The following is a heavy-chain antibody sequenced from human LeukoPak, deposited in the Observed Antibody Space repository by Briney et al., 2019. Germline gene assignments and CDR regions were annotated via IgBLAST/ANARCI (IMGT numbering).Heavy chain of an antibody. CDR3: ARDAYDSSGYHLYYFDY. Sequence: ASVKVSCKASGYTFTSYGISWVRQAPGQGLEWMGGIIPIFGTANYAQKFQGRVTITADESTSTAYMELSSLRSEDTAGYYCARDAYDSSGYHLYYFDYWGQGTLVTVSS. V-gene: IGHV1-69*13. D-gene: IGHD3-22*01. CDR1: GYTFTSYG. CDR2: IIPIFGTA. J-gene: IGHJ4*02.